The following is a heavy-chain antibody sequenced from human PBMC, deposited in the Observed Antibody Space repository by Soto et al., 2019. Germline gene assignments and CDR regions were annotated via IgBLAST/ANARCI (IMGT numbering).Heavy chain of an antibody. Sequence: QVQLQESGPGLVKPSETLSLTCTVSGGSITNYYFSWFRQPPGKGREWIGYIKYNGYSAYNLSLKGGVTMSRNACKTQFSLMVESVTATDTALYYCARHGFGPLHGLVDVWGQGTTVIVS. CDR3: ARHGFGPLHGLVDV. CDR2: IKYNGYS. D-gene: IGHD3-10*01. CDR1: GGSITNYY. V-gene: IGHV4-59*08. J-gene: IGHJ6*02.